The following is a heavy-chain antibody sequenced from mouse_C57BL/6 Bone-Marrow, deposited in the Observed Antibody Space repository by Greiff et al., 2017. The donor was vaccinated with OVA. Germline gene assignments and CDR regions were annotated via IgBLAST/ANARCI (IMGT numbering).Heavy chain of an antibody. CDR3: ARTGTGGDFDY. CDR1: GFTFSSHA. D-gene: IGHD4-1*01. CDR2: ISDGGSYT. J-gene: IGHJ2*01. Sequence: EVMLVESGGGLVKPGGSLKLSCAASGFTFSSHAMSWVRQTPEKRLEWVATISDGGSYTYYPDNVMGRFTISRDNAKNNLYLQMSHLKSENTAMYYCARTGTGGDFDYWGQGTTLTVSS. V-gene: IGHV5-4*03.